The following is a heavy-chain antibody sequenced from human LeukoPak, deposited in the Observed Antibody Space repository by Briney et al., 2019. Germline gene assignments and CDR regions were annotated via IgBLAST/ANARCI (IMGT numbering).Heavy chain of an antibody. Sequence: PGGSLRLSCVVSGFTFNRCWMNWVRQAPGKGLEWVAHINPDGRDTYYVDSVKGRFTISRDNAQNSLYLQMNSLRAEDTAVYYCAREGSDIVVVVAASNENWFDPWGQGTLVTVSS. CDR1: GFTFNRCW. CDR3: AREGSDIVVVVAASNENWFDP. CDR2: INPDGRDT. D-gene: IGHD2-15*01. V-gene: IGHV3-7*01. J-gene: IGHJ5*02.